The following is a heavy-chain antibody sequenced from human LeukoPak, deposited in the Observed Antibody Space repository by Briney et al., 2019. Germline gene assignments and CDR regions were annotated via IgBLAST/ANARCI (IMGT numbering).Heavy chain of an antibody. CDR2: TYYRSKWYN. Sequence: SQTLSLTCAISGDSVSSNSAAWNWIRQSPSRGLEWLGRTYYRSKWYNDYAVSVKSRITINPDTSKNQFSLKLSSVTAADTAVYYCARGRAVVVTAISQSRPFDYWGQGTLVTVSS. D-gene: IGHD2-21*02. V-gene: IGHV6-1*01. CDR3: ARGRAVVVTAISQSRPFDY. J-gene: IGHJ4*02. CDR1: GDSVSSNSAA.